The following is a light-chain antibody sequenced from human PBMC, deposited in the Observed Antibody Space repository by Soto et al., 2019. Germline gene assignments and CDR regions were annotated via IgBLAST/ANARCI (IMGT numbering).Light chain of an antibody. CDR2: GAS. V-gene: IGKV3-20*01. J-gene: IGKJ1*01. CDR1: QSLSSNY. CDR3: QQYGSSVWT. Sequence: EIVLTQSPGTLSLYPGERATLSCRASQSLSSNYLAWYQQKPGQAPRLLIFGASSRATGIPDRFSGSGSGTGFTLTISRLEPEDFAVYYCQQYGSSVWTFGQGTKVDIK.